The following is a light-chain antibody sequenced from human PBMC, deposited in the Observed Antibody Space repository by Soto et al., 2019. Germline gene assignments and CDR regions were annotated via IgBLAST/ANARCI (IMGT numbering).Light chain of an antibody. CDR1: QTISSSH. J-gene: IGKJ1*01. CDR2: GAS. CDR3: QHYDASRRT. Sequence: IVFTQSPCTLSFSPGERATLSCRASQTISSSHLAWYQQKPGQAPRLLIYGASSRATDIPDRFSGSGSGADFTLTISRLKPEDFAVYYCQHYDASRRTFGPGAKVDIK. V-gene: IGKV3-20*01.